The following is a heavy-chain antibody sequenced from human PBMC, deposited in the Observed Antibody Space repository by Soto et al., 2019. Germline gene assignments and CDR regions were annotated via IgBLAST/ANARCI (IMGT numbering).Heavy chain of an antibody. Sequence: GGSLRLSCAASGFTFSSYAMSWVRQAPGKGLEWVSAISGSGGSTYYADSVKGRFTISKDNSKNTLYLQMNSLRAEDTAVYYCAKDEGIVVVVAATPPGFDYWGQGTLVTVSS. CDR1: GFTFSSYA. CDR2: ISGSGGST. J-gene: IGHJ4*02. V-gene: IGHV3-23*01. CDR3: AKDEGIVVVVAATPPGFDY. D-gene: IGHD2-15*01.